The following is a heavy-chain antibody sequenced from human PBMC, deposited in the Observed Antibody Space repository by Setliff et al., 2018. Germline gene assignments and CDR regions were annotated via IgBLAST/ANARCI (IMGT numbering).Heavy chain of an antibody. D-gene: IGHD4-4*01. CDR1: GGSISSGSYY. CDR2: IYSSGST. CDR3: ARGAYIGLDY. Sequence: TSETLSLTCTVSGGSISSGSYYWSWIRQPAGKGLEWIGRIYSSGSTKYNPSLKSRVTISGDTSKNQFSLKLNSVTAADTAVYYCARGAYIGLDYWGQGTLVTVS. V-gene: IGHV4-61*02. J-gene: IGHJ4*02.